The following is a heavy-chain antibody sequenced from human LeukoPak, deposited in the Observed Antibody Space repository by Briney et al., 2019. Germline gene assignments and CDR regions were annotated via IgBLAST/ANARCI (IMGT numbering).Heavy chain of an antibody. D-gene: IGHD4-17*01. CDR1: GFTFSNYW. Sequence: PGGSLGLSCAASGFTFSNYWMSWVRQAPGKGLEWVARINQDGSEKYYVDSVKGRFTITRDNAKTSLSLQMSSLRVEDTALYYCARDLGSPGTNIDYWGQGTLVTVSS. CDR2: INQDGSEK. CDR3: ARDLGSPGTNIDY. J-gene: IGHJ4*02. V-gene: IGHV3-7*05.